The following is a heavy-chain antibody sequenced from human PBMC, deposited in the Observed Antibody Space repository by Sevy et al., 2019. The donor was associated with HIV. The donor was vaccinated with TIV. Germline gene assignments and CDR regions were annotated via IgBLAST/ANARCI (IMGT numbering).Heavy chain of an antibody. Sequence: GGSLRLSCAASGFTFTYAWMSWVRLAPGKGLEWVGHHKSRPDGGTTDYAATVKGRFTISRDDSKNTLYLQMISLKTEDSAVYYCATDPIIVLLVTDGMDVWGQGTTVTVSS. CDR2: HKSRPDGGTT. V-gene: IGHV3-15*01. J-gene: IGHJ6*02. CDR3: ATDPIIVLLVTDGMDV. D-gene: IGHD2-8*01. CDR1: GFTFTYAW.